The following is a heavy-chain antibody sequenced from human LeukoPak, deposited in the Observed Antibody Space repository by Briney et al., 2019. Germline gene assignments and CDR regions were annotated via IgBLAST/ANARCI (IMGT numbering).Heavy chain of an antibody. Sequence: PGRSLRLSCAASELTFSNYGMHWVRQAPGKGLEWVAVISYDGTNKYYADSVKGRFTISRDNSNNTLYLQMNSLRAEDTAVYYCAKGYSGPHYWGQGTLVTVSS. D-gene: IGHD5-12*01. CDR3: AKGYSGPHY. J-gene: IGHJ4*02. CDR2: ISYDGTNK. CDR1: ELTFSNYG. V-gene: IGHV3-30*18.